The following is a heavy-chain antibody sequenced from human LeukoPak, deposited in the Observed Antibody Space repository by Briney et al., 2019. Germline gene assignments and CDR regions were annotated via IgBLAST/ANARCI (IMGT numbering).Heavy chain of an antibody. J-gene: IGHJ6*03. V-gene: IGHV1-69*01. Sequence: SXXVSCKASGYTFTSYDINWVRQAPGQGREWMGGIIPIFGTANYAQKFQGRVTITADESTSTAYMELSSLRSEDTAVYYCARGADSYYYYYYMDVWGKGTTVTVSS. CDR2: IIPIFGTA. D-gene: IGHD3/OR15-3a*01. CDR1: GYTFTSYD. CDR3: ARGADSYYYYYYMDV.